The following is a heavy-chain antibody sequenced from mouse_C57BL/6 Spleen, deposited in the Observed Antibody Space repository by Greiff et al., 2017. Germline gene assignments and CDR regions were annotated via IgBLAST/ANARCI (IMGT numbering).Heavy chain of an antibody. CDR2: IYPGSGST. Sequence: VQLQQPGAELVKPGASVKLSCKASGYTFTSYWLTWVKQRPGQGLEWIGDIYPGSGSTNYNEKVKSKATLTVDTSSSTAYMQLSSLTSEDSAVDYCARRGQLRLLYFDYRGQGTTLSVSS. J-gene: IGHJ2*01. D-gene: IGHD3-2*02. CDR1: GYTFTSYW. V-gene: IGHV1-55*01. CDR3: ARRGQLRLLYFDY.